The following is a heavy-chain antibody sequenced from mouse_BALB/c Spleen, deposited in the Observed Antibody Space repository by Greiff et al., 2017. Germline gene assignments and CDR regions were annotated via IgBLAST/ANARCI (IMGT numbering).Heavy chain of an antibody. V-gene: IGHV1S81*02. J-gene: IGHJ3*01. CDR3: ARDIYYDYDEGFAY. CDR1: GYTFTSYW. Sequence: QVQLQQPGAELVKPGASVKLSCKASGYTFTSYWMHWVKQRPGQGLEWIGEINPSNGRTNYNEKFKSKATLTVDKSSSTAYMQLSSLTSEDSAVYYCARDIYYDYDEGFAYWGQGTLVTVSA. CDR2: INPSNGRT. D-gene: IGHD2-4*01.